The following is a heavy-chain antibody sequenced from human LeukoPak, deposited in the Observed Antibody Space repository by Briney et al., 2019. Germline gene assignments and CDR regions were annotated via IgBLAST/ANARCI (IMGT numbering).Heavy chain of an antibody. V-gene: IGHV1-46*01. CDR2: INPSGGST. CDR3: ARDNSVGDYAWWFDP. CDR1: GYTFTSNY. D-gene: IGHD1-26*01. J-gene: IGHJ5*02. Sequence: GASVKVSCEASGYTFTSNYMHWVRQAPGQGLEWMGVINPSGGSTSYAQKFQGRVTMTRDMSTSTDYMELSSLRSEDTAVYYCARDNSVGDYAWWFDPWGQGTLVTVSS.